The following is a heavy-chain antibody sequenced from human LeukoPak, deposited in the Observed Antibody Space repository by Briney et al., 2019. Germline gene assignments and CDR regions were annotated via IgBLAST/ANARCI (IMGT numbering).Heavy chain of an antibody. J-gene: IGHJ4*02. Sequence: SETLSLTCTVSGGSISSYYWSWIRQPPGKGLEWIGHIYYSGSTNYNPSLKSRVTISVDTSKNQFSLKLSSVTAADTAVYYCARARWSPLYYFDYWGQGTLVTVSS. CDR2: IYYSGST. CDR1: GGSISSYY. D-gene: IGHD4-23*01. V-gene: IGHV4-59*01. CDR3: ARARWSPLYYFDY.